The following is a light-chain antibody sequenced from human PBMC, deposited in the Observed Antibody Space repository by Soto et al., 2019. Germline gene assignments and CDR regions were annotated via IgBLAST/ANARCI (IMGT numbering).Light chain of an antibody. CDR3: HQYGSSPLT. J-gene: IGKJ4*01. Sequence: EIVLTQSPGTLSLSPGERATLSCRASQSVSSSYLAWYQQKPGQAPMLLIYGASIRATGIPDRFSGSRSGTDFTLTISRLEPEDFAVYYCHQYGSSPLTFGGGTKVEIK. CDR1: QSVSSSY. V-gene: IGKV3-20*01. CDR2: GAS.